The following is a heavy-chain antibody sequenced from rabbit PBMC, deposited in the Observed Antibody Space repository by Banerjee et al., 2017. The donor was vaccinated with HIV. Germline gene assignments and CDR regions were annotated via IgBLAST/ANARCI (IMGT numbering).Heavy chain of an antibody. Sequence: QEQLEESGGGLVQPEGSLTLTCTASGFSFSSGYWMCWVRQAPGKGLEWIGCIGIGSGTTYYASWAKGRFTITKTSSTTVTLQMTSLTAADTATYFCARGGVGSTGYTYAFDPWGPGTLVT. J-gene: IGHJ2*01. CDR3: ARGGVGSTGYTYAFDP. CDR1: GFSFSSGYW. CDR2: IGIGSGTT. D-gene: IGHD1-1*01. V-gene: IGHV1S45*01.